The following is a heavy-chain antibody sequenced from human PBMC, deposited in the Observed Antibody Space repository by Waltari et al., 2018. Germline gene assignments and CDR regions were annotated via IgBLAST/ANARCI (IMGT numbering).Heavy chain of an antibody. CDR3: AHTPSEERFGDLPKIRVAFDI. CDR2: IYWNDDK. Sequence: QITLKESGPTLVKPTQTLTLTCTFSGFSLSTSGVGVGWIRQPPGKALEWLALIYWNDDKRYSPSLKSRLTITKDTSKNQVVLTMTNMDPVDTATYYCAHTPSEERFGDLPKIRVAFDIWGQGTMVTVSS. J-gene: IGHJ3*02. D-gene: IGHD3-10*01. V-gene: IGHV2-5*01. CDR1: GFSLSTSGVG.